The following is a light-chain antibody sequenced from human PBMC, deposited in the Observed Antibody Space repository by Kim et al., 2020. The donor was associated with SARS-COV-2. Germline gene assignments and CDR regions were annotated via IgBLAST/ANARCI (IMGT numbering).Light chain of an antibody. Sequence: QLTQSPSSLSASVGDRVTITCRASQGIGSYLAWYQQKPGKAPKLLIYAASTLQSGVPSRFSGSGSETDFTLTITSLQPEDFATYYCQQLKYYPITFGQGTRLEIK. CDR2: AAS. CDR1: QGIGSY. J-gene: IGKJ5*01. CDR3: QQLKYYPIT. V-gene: IGKV1-9*01.